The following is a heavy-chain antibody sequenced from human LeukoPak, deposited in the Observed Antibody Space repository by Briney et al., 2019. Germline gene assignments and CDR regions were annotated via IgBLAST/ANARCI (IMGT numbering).Heavy chain of an antibody. CDR1: GGSISSHY. CDR2: IYYSGST. D-gene: IGHD5-24*01. V-gene: IGHV4-59*11. J-gene: IGHJ4*02. CDR3: ARQMATIGPFDY. Sequence: SETLSLTCTVSGGSISSHYRSWIRQPPGKGLEWIGYIYYSGSTNYNPSLKSRVTISVDTSKNQFSLKLSSVTAADTAVYYCARQMATIGPFDYWGQGTLVTVSS.